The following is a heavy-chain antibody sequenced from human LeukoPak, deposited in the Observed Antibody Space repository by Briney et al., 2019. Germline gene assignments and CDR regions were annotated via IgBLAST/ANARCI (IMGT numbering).Heavy chain of an antibody. V-gene: IGHV3-23*01. CDR1: GFTFSSYT. D-gene: IGHD7-27*01. CDR3: AKDGGLWVSAHWGDS. J-gene: IGHJ4*02. CDR2: ITTGDGNT. Sequence: GGSLRLSCTASGFTFSSYTMTWVRQAPGKGLKWVSTITTGDGNTYYADSVKGRFTVSRDDSKNTLYLQMNSLRAEDTAVYYCAKDGGLWVSAHWGDSWGRGTLVTVSS.